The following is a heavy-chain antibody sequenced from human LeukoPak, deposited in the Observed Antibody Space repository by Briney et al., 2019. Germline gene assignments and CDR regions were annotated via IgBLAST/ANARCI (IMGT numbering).Heavy chain of an antibody. Sequence: GGSLRLSCAASGFTFSSYAMHWVRQAPGKGLEYVSAISSNGGSTYYANSVKGRLTISRDNSKNTLYLQMGSLRAEDMAVYYCARVSSGWYDYWGQGTLVTVSS. CDR2: ISSNGGST. V-gene: IGHV3-64*01. D-gene: IGHD6-19*01. CDR3: ARVSSGWYDY. J-gene: IGHJ4*02. CDR1: GFTFSSYA.